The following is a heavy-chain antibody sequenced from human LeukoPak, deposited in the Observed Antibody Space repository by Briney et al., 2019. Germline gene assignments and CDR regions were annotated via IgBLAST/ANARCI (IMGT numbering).Heavy chain of an antibody. CDR1: GFTFSSYA. J-gene: IGHJ4*02. CDR3: ARSDSYYDSSGYLSYYFDY. CDR2: ISSSSSYI. D-gene: IGHD3-22*01. Sequence: GGSLRLSCAASGFTFSSYAMSWVRQAPGKGLEWVSSISSSSSYIYYADSVKGRFTISRDNAKNSLYLQMNSLRAEDTAVYYCARSDSYYDSSGYLSYYFDYWGQGTLVTVSS. V-gene: IGHV3-21*01.